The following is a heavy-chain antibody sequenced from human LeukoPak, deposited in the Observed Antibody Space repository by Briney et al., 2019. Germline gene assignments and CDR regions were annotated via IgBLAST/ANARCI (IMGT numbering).Heavy chain of an antibody. CDR3: AKEGGPGYTYGYIDYYYYMDV. D-gene: IGHD5-18*01. V-gene: IGHV3-7*01. J-gene: IGHJ6*03. CDR1: GFTFSSYG. CDR2: LKEDGTEE. Sequence: GGSLRLSCAASGFTFSSYGMHWVRQAPGKGLEWVANLKEDGTEEEYLDSVKGRFTISRDNAKNSLDLQMNSLRVEDTAVYYCAKEGGPGYTYGYIDYYYYMDVWGKGTTVTVSS.